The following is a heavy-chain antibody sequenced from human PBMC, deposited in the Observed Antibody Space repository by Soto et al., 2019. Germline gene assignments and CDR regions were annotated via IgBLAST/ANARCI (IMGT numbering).Heavy chain of an antibody. CDR2: IFYSGST. V-gene: IGHV4-39*01. J-gene: IGHJ4*02. CDR1: GGSISSSSYY. CDR3: ARRPGRVAVAGFDY. Sequence: SETLSLTCTVSGGSISSSSYYWGWIRQPPGKGLEWIGSIFYSGSTYYNPSLKSRVTISIDTSKNQFSLKLTSVTAADTAVYYCARRPGRVAVAGFDYWGQGTLVTVSS. D-gene: IGHD6-19*01.